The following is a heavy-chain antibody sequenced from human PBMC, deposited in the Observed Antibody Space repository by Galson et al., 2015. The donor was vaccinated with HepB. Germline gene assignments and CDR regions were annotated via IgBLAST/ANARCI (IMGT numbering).Heavy chain of an antibody. CDR3: AREWVFGYYDRSVYYPSGMDV. CDR2: ISYDGSNK. Sequence: SLRLSCAASGFTFSSYAMHWVRQAPGKGLEWVAVISYDGSNKYYADSVKGRFTISRDNSKNTLYLQMNSLRAEDTAVYYCAREWVFGYYDRSVYYPSGMDVWGQGTTVTVSS. V-gene: IGHV3-30-3*01. CDR1: GFTFSSYA. J-gene: IGHJ6*02. D-gene: IGHD3-22*01.